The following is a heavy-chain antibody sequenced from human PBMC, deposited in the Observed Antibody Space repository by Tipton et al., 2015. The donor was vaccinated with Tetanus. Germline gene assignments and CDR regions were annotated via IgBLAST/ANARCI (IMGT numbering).Heavy chain of an antibody. J-gene: IGHJ4*02. V-gene: IGHV3-9*01. CDR1: GFTFDDYA. D-gene: IGHD3-3*01. CDR3: ARDQSPGYDFWSGYLAPSDY. Sequence: SLRLSCAASGFTFDDYAMHWVRQAPGKGLEWVSGISWNSGSIGYADSVKGRFTISRDNAKNSLYLQMNSLRAEDTAVYYCARDQSPGYDFWSGYLAPSDYWGQGTPVTVSS. CDR2: ISWNSGSI.